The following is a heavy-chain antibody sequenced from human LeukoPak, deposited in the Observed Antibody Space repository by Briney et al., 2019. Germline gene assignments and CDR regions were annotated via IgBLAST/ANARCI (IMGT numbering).Heavy chain of an antibody. CDR3: ARRGLSASYYYYYYGMDV. D-gene: IGHD3-16*01. CDR1: GYTFTGYY. Sequence: ASVKVSCKASGYTFTGYYMHWVRQAPGQGLEWMGWINPNSGGTNYAQKFQGRVTITADKSTSTAYMELSSLRSEDTAVYYCARRGLSASYYYYYYGMDVWGQGTTVTVSS. V-gene: IGHV1-2*02. J-gene: IGHJ6*02. CDR2: INPNSGGT.